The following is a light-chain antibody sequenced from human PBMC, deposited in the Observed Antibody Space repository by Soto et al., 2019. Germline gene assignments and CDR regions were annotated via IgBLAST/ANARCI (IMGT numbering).Light chain of an antibody. J-gene: IGKJ5*01. CDR1: QSVSSSF. CDR3: QQYGSSPIT. V-gene: IGKV3-20*01. CDR2: GES. Sequence: EIVLTQSPGTLSVSAGDSATLSCRASQSVSSSFLAWYQQKPGQAPRLLIYGESSRATGIPDRFSGSGSGTDLTLTISRLEPEDFAVYYCQQYGSSPITCGQGTRLEIK.